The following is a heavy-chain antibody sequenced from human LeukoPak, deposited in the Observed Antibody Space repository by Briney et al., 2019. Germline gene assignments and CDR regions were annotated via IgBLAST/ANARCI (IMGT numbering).Heavy chain of an antibody. D-gene: IGHD5-18*01. J-gene: IGHJ3*02. CDR3: ARRVGHSYGVTGAGAFDI. Sequence: ETLSLTCTVSGGSISSYYWSWSRQPPGKGLEWIGYIHYSGSTYYNPSLKSRVTVSVDTSKNQFSLKVSSVTPADTAVYYCARRVGHSYGVTGAGAFDIWGQGTMVTVSS. CDR1: GGSISSYY. CDR2: IHYSGST. V-gene: IGHV4-59*01.